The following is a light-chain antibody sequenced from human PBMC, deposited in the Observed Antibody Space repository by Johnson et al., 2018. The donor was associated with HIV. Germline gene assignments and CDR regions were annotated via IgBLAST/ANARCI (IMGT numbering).Light chain of an antibody. CDR3: ATWDNNLSGPYV. CDR1: SSNIGNNY. J-gene: IGLJ1*01. Sequence: QSVLTQPPSVSAAPGQKVTISCSGSSSNIGNNYVSWYQQLPGTAPKLLIYDNDKRPSGIPDRFSASKSGTSATLGITGLTTGDEADYYCATWDNNLSGPYVFGTWPKVTVL. CDR2: DND. V-gene: IGLV1-51*01.